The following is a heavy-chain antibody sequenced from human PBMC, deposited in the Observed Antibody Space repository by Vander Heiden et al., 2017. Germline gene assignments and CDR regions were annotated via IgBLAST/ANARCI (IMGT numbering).Heavy chain of an antibody. CDR2: ISGSGGST. CDR3: AKGQGAMVRGSRDDY. J-gene: IGHJ4*02. D-gene: IGHD3-10*01. V-gene: IGHV3-23*01. CDR1: GFTFSSYA. Sequence: EVQLLESGGGLEQPGRPLRLPCAPSGFTFSSYAISWFRQAPGKGLEWVSAISGSGGSTYYADSVKGRFTISRDNSKNTLYLQMNSLRAEDTAVYYCAKGQGAMVRGSRDDYWGQGTLVTVSS.